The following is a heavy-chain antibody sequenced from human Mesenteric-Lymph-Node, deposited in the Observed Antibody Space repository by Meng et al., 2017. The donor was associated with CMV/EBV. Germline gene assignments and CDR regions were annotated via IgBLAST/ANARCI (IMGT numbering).Heavy chain of an antibody. J-gene: IGHJ4*02. CDR2: IGTSGSPI. V-gene: IGHV3-48*03. CDR1: GFTFSSYE. CDR3: ARGIEWLRYEFDY. Sequence: GESLKISCAASGFTFSSYEMNWVRQAPGKGLEWVTYIGTSGSPIYYADSVRGRFTISRDNARNSLYLQMNSLRAEDTAVYHCARGIEWLRYEFDYWGPGTPVTVSS. D-gene: IGHD5-12*01.